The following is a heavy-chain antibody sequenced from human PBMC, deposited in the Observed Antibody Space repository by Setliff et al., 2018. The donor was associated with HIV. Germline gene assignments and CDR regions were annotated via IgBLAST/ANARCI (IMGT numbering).Heavy chain of an antibody. CDR1: GHTFANSY. J-gene: IGHJ5*01. D-gene: IGHD3-10*01. Sequence: GASVKVSCKASGHTFANSYLHWVRQGPGQGLEWMGIMNPNDGGTQYAQNFRGRVSMTRGTSTATVYMELYSLRSEDTAVYYCARRGVPQQIDLDSWGHGTLVTVSS. V-gene: IGHV1-46*01. CDR2: MNPNDGGT. CDR3: ARRGVPQQIDLDS.